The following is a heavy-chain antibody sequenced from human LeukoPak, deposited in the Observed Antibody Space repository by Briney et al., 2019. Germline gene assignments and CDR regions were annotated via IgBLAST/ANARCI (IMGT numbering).Heavy chain of an antibody. J-gene: IGHJ6*03. Sequence: ASVKVSCKASGYTFTDYYMHWVQQAPGKGLEWMGRVDPEDGETIYAEKFQGRVTITADTSTDTAYMELSSLRSEDTAVYYCALYGVVAYYYYYMDVWGKGTTVTVSS. CDR3: ALYGVVAYYYYYMDV. V-gene: IGHV1-69-2*01. CDR1: GYTFTDYY. CDR2: VDPEDGET. D-gene: IGHD2-2*01.